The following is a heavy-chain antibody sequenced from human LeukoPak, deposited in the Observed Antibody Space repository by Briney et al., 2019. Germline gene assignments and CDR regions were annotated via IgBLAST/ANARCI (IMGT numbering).Heavy chain of an antibody. CDR3: ARGPTRITIFGVPTPYYYYGMDV. D-gene: IGHD3-3*01. Sequence: PPGGSLRLSCAASGFTFSSYGMHWVRQAPGKGLEWVAVISYDGSNKYYADSVKGRFTISRDNSKNTLYLQMNSLRAEDTAVYYCARGPTRITIFGVPTPYYYYGMDVWGQGTTVTVSS. CDR1: GFTFSSYG. V-gene: IGHV3-30*03. CDR2: ISYDGSNK. J-gene: IGHJ6*02.